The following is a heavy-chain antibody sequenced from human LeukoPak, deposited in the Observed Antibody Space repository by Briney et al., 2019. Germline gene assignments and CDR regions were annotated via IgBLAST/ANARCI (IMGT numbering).Heavy chain of an antibody. J-gene: IGHJ6*03. CDR3: ARDGRGSSWSYYYYYYMDV. CDR2: ISAYNGNT. D-gene: IGHD6-13*01. V-gene: IGHV1-18*01. CDR1: GYTFTSYG. Sequence: ASVKVSCKASGYTFTSYGISWVRQAPGQGLEWMGWISAYNGNTNYAQKLQGRVTMTTDTSTSTAYMELRSLRAEDTAVYYCARDGRGSSWSYYYYYYMDVWGKGTTVTVSS.